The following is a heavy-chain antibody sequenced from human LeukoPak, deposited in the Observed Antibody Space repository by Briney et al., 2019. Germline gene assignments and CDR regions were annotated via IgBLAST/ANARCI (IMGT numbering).Heavy chain of an antibody. V-gene: IGHV1-18*04. CDR2: ISAYNGNT. CDR1: GYTFTSYG. J-gene: IGHJ4*02. Sequence: GASVKVSCKASGYTFTSYGISWVRQAPGQGLEWMGWISAYNGNTNYAQKLQGRVTMTTDTSTSTAYMELRSLRSDDTAVYYCARDSLGPWGILTPFDYWGQGTPVTVSS. D-gene: IGHD3-9*01. CDR3: ARDSLGPWGILTPFDY.